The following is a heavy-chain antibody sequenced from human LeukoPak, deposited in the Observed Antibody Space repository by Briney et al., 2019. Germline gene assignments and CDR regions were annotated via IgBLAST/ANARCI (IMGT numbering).Heavy chain of an antibody. J-gene: IGHJ6*02. D-gene: IGHD2-15*01. CDR2: IDPSDSYT. Sequence: GESLRISCEGSGYRFTSNWISWVRQMPGKGLEWMGRIDPSDSYTNYSPSFQGHVTISADKSISTAYLQWSSLKASDTAIYYCARHYCSGGSCYSRYYYGMDVWGQGTTVTVSS. V-gene: IGHV5-10-1*01. CDR1: GYRFTSNW. CDR3: ARHYCSGGSCYSRYYYGMDV.